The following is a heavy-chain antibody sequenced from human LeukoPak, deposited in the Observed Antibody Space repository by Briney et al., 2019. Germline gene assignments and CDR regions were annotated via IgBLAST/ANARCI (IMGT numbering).Heavy chain of an antibody. V-gene: IGHV3-23*01. CDR1: GFTFSNHA. CDR2: ISGGGRTT. D-gene: IGHD2-15*01. CDR3: AKNVVVKRYIDF. J-gene: IGHJ4*02. Sequence: GGSLRLSCAASGFTFSNHAMSWVRQAPGKGLQWVAVISGGGRTTEYEDFVKGRFTISRDNSKNTLSLQMNSLTVEDTAIYFCAKNVVVKRYIDFWGQGTLVTASS.